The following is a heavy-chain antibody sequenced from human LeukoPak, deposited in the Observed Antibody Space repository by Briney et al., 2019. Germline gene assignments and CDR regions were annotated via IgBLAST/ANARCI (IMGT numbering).Heavy chain of an antibody. Sequence: SETLSLTCTVSGYSISSGYYWGWIRQPPGKGLEWIGSIYHSGSTYYNPSLKSRVTISVDTSKNKFSLKLSSVTAADTAVYYCARVGYYYDSSGYYDYYYYYYMDVWGKGTTVTVSS. V-gene: IGHV4-38-2*02. CDR3: ARVGYYYDSSGYYDYYYYYYMDV. D-gene: IGHD3-22*01. CDR1: GYSISSGYY. J-gene: IGHJ6*03. CDR2: IYHSGST.